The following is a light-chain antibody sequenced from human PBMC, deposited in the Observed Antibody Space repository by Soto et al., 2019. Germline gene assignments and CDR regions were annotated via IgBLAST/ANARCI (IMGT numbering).Light chain of an antibody. V-gene: IGKV1-39*01. J-gene: IGKJ1*01. CDR3: QQSYSSPWT. Sequence: DIQMTQSPSSLSASVGDRVTITCRASQTITNYLNWYQQKQGKAPKLLIYAASTLLSGVPSRFTGGGSGTDFTLTIDSLQPEDFATYFCQQSYSSPWTFGQGTKVEI. CDR2: AAS. CDR1: QTITNY.